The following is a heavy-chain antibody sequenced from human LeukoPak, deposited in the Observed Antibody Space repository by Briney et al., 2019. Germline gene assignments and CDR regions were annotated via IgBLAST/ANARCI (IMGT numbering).Heavy chain of an antibody. CDR3: AGGHVDTAMARFGY. V-gene: IGHV3-21*01. J-gene: IGHJ4*02. CDR1: GFTFSSDN. Sequence: GGSLRLSCVASGFTFSSDNMNWVRQAPGKGLEWVSSISSSSSYIYYADSVKGRFTISRDNAKNSLYLQMNSLRAEDTAVYYCAGGHVDTAMARFGYWGQGTLVTVSS. D-gene: IGHD5-18*01. CDR2: ISSSSSYI.